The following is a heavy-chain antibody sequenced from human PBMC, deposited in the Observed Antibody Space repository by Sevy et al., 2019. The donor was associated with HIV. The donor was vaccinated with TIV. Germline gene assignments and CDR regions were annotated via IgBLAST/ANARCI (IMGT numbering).Heavy chain of an antibody. J-gene: IGHJ4*02. CDR3: TRWKAAQSIFDY. D-gene: IGHD6-13*01. V-gene: IGHV3-49*04. Sequence: GGSLRLSCTASGFTFGDYCMSWVRQAPGKGLEWVAFLESDVYGGTVDHAASVRGRFVSSRDDSKTIAYLQMNDLKTEDTGVYYCTRWKAAQSIFDYWGQGALVTVSS. CDR1: GFTFGDYC. CDR2: LESDVYGGTV.